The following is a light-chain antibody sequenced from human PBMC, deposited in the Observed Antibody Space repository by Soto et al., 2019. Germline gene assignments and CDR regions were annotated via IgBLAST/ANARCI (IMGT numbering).Light chain of an antibody. V-gene: IGKV1-33*01. CDR3: QQYDNLLFT. CDR1: QDISNY. J-gene: IGKJ3*01. CDR2: DAS. Sequence: DIQMTQSPSSLSASVGDRVTITCQASQDISNYLNWYQQKPGKAPKLLIYDASNLETGVPSRFSGSGSGTDFTLTLSSLQPEDISTYYCQQYDNLLFTFGPGTKVDIK.